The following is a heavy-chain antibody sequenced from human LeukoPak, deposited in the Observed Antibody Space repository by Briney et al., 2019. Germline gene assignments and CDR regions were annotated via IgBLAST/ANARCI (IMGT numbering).Heavy chain of an antibody. J-gene: IGHJ6*02. V-gene: IGHV3-66*01. CDR1: GFTVSSNY. Sequence: PGGSLRLSCAASGFTVSSNYMSWVRQAPGKGLEWVSVIYSGGSTYYVDSVKGRFTIPRDNSKNTLYLQMNSLRAEDTAVYYCARDRNYYYGMDVWGQGTTVTVSS. CDR2: IYSGGST. CDR3: ARDRNYYYGMDV.